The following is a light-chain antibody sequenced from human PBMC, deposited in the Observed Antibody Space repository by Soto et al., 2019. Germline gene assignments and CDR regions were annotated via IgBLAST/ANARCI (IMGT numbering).Light chain of an antibody. CDR1: RSDVGSYNF. Sequence: QSALTQPASVSGSPGQSISISCTGSRSDVGSYNFVSWYQLFPGTAPKLLIYEADKRPSGVSSRFSGSKSGFTASLTISGLQAEDEADYFCSSYAGDSALIFGGGTKLTVL. CDR2: EAD. J-gene: IGLJ2*01. V-gene: IGLV2-23*01. CDR3: SSYAGDSALI.